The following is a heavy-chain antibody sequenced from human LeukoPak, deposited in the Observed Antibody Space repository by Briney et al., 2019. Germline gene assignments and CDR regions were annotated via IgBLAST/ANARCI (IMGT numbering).Heavy chain of an antibody. V-gene: IGHV4-39*01. CDR3: ARSALKMYYFDY. J-gene: IGHJ4*02. CDR2: IYYSGST. Sequence: SETLSLTCTVSGASISSSSYYWGWLRQPPGKGLEWIGSIYYSGSTYYNPSLKSRVTISVDTSKNQFSLKLSSVTAADTAVYYCARSALKMYYFDYWGQGTLVTVSS. CDR1: GASISSSSYY.